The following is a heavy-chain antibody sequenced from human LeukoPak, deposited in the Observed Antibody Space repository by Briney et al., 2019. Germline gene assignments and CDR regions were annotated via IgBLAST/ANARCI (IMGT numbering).Heavy chain of an antibody. CDR1: GFTFNNYA. CDR3: VKGTTVTTPWFDP. D-gene: IGHD4-17*01. V-gene: IGHV3-64D*06. Sequence: PGGSLRLSCSASGFTFNNYAMHWGRQAPGKGLESVSAISSGGAATSYAASVKGRFTVSRDNSKSTLYLQMNSLRPEDTAVYYCVKGTTVTTPWFDPWGQGTLVTVSS. J-gene: IGHJ5*02. CDR2: ISSGGAAT.